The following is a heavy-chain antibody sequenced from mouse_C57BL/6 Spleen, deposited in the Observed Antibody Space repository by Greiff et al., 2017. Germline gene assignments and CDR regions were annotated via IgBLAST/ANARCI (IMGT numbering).Heavy chain of an antibody. D-gene: IGHD3-2*02. V-gene: IGHV1-82*01. CDR1: GYAFSSTW. CDR2: IYPGDGDT. CDR3: ARGLRLGAMDY. Sequence: QVQLQQSGPELVKPGASVKISCKASGYAFSSTWMNWVKQRPGKGLEWIGRIYPGDGDTNYNGKFKGKATLTADKSSSTAYMQLSSLTSEDYAVYFCARGLRLGAMDYWGQGTSVTVSS. J-gene: IGHJ4*01.